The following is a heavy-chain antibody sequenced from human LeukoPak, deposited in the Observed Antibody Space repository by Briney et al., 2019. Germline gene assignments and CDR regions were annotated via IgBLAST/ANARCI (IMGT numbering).Heavy chain of an antibody. D-gene: IGHD2-21*02. CDR2: IYYSGST. Sequence: SETLSLTCTVSGGSISSGGYYWSWIRQHPGKGLEWIGYIYYSGSTYYNPSLKSRVTISVDTSKSQFSLKLSSVTAADTAVYYCAREVVVVTAFDYWGQGTLVTVSS. CDR1: GGSISSGGYY. CDR3: AREVVVVTAFDY. V-gene: IGHV4-31*03. J-gene: IGHJ4*02.